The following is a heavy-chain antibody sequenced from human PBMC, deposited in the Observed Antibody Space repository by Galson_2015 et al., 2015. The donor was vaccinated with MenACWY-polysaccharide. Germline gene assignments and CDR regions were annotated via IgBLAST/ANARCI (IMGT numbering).Heavy chain of an antibody. CDR1: GLAFNSPA. D-gene: IGHD2/OR15-2a*01. Sequence: ALRLSFAASGLAFNSPATGWVRPSPGLGRGWVSSTRGARSTSFYADYEWGRFTLANAISQNTLFLQMNSLRAEDTALYYCAKISLLSSNFDSWGQGTLVTVSS. CDR2: TRGARSTS. V-gene: IGHV3-23*01. CDR3: AKISLLSSNFDS. J-gene: IGHJ4*02.